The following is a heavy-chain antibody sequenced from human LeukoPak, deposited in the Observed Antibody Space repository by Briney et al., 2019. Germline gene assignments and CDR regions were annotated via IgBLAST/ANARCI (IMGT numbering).Heavy chain of an antibody. J-gene: IGHJ4*02. CDR2: IKSKTDGGTT. Sequence: GGSLRLSCAASGFTFSNAWMSWVRQAPGKGLEWVGRIKSKTDGGTTDYAAPVKGRFTISRDDSKNTLYLQMNSLKTEDTAVYYCTTELYGFVIFDYWGQGTLVTVSS. CDR3: TTELYGFVIFDY. CDR1: GFTFSNAW. V-gene: IGHV3-15*01. D-gene: IGHD4-17*01.